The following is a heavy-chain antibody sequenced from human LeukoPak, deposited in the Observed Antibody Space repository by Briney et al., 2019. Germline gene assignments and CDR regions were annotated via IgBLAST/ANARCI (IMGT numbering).Heavy chain of an antibody. CDR1: GFTFSRHG. CDR3: ARDRAWNYFDY. V-gene: IGHV3-30*03. Sequence: GGSLRLSCAPSGFTFSRHGMHWVRQAPGKGLEWVAIISNDGSRKYYAHSVEGRFTISRDNSKNTLYLQMDSLRAQDTAVYYCARDRAWNYFDYWGQGTLVTVSS. D-gene: IGHD3-3*01. CDR2: ISNDGSRK. J-gene: IGHJ4*02.